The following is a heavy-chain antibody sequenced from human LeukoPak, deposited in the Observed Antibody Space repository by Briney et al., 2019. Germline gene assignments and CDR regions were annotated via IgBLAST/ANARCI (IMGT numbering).Heavy chain of an antibody. CDR3: ALHYDFWSGYFGY. Sequence: SETLSLTCTFSGGSISSSSYYWGWIRQPPGKGLEWIGSIYYSGSTYYNPSLKSRVTISVDTSKNQFSLKLSSVTAADTAVYYCALHYDFWSGYFGYWGQGTLVTVSS. J-gene: IGHJ4*02. CDR1: GGSISSSSYY. D-gene: IGHD3-3*01. V-gene: IGHV4-39*01. CDR2: IYYSGST.